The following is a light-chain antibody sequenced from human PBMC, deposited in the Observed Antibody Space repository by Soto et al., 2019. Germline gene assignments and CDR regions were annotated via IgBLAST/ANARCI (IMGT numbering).Light chain of an antibody. V-gene: IGKV1-5*03. J-gene: IGKJ4*02. Sequence: DIQMTQSPSTLSASVGDRVTITCRASQNIRSWLAWYQQKPGKAPRLLIYKASSLESGVPSRFSGSGSGTEFTLTISSLQPDDSATYYCQRYDSSSTFGGGTKVDIK. CDR2: KAS. CDR3: QRYDSSST. CDR1: QNIRSW.